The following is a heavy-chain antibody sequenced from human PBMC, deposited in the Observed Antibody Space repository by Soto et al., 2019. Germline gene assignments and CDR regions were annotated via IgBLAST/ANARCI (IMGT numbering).Heavy chain of an antibody. CDR1: GGTFSSYA. V-gene: IGHV1-69*01. Sequence: QVQLVQSGAEVKKPGSSVKVSCRASGGTFSSYAVSWVRQAPGQGLEWTGVIIPLVGSPKYAQKFQGRVTITADDSATTAYMELTGLRSDDTAVYYCARESSSPNYYYYGMDVWGQGTTVTVSS. J-gene: IGHJ6*02. CDR3: ARESSSPNYYYYGMDV. D-gene: IGHD2-2*01. CDR2: IIPLVGSP.